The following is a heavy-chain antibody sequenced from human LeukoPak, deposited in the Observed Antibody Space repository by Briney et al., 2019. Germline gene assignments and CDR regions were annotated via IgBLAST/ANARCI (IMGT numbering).Heavy chain of an antibody. V-gene: IGHV4-59*01. D-gene: IGHD3-16*02. J-gene: IGHJ4*02. CDR1: GGSISSYY. CDR3: ARNVWGSYRIDY. Sequence: PSETLSLTCTVSGGSISSYYWSWIRQPPGKGLEWIGYISYSGSTNYNPSLKGRVTISVDTSKNQFSLKLSSVTAVDTAVYYRARNVWGSYRIDYWGQGTLVTVTS. CDR2: ISYSGST.